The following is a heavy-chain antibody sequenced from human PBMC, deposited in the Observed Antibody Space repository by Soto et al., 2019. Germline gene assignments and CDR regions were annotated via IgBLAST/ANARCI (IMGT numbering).Heavy chain of an antibody. CDR1: GGSISSSNW. D-gene: IGHD3-22*01. CDR2: IYHSGST. J-gene: IGHJ5*02. CDR3: ARRDYYDTSDYSSLVGRWLDP. Sequence: SATMSLTCAVSGGSISSSNWWSWLRQPPGKGLEWIGEIYHSGSTNYNPSLKSRVTISVDKSKDQFSLKQSSVTAADTAVFCCARRDYYDTSDYSSLVGRWLDPWGQGTLVT. V-gene: IGHV4-4*01.